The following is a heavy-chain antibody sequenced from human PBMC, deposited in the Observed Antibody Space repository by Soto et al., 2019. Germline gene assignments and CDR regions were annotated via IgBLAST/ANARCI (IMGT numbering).Heavy chain of an antibody. J-gene: IGHJ6*02. CDR1: GGSISSYC. CDR2: IYYSGST. CDR3: ARDLSGYSPGMDV. D-gene: IGHD5-18*01. V-gene: IGHV4-59*01. Sequence: SETLSLTCTVSGGSISSYCWSWIRQPPGKGLEWIGYIYYSGSTNYNPSLKSRVTISVDTSKNQFSLKLSSVTAADTAVYYCARDLSGYSPGMDVWGQGTTVTVSS.